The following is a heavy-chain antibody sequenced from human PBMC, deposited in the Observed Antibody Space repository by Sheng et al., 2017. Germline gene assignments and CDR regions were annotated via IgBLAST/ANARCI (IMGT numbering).Heavy chain of an antibody. CDR2: LYSGGRT. D-gene: IGHD1-26*01. V-gene: IGHV3-66*01. CDR1: GLTVNNNY. CDR3: ATHSAHRNMYYYYGLDV. J-gene: IGHJ6*02. Sequence: EVQLVDSGGGLVQPGGSLRLSCSASGLTVNNNYMSWVRQAPGKGLECVSILYSGGRTYYADSVKDRFSVSRDTSKNTLSLQMNSLRGEDTAVYFCATHSAHRNMYYYYGLDVWGLGTTVTVSS.